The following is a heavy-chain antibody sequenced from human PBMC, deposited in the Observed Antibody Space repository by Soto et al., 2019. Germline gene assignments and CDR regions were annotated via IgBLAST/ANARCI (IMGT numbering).Heavy chain of an antibody. D-gene: IGHD3-16*01. CDR3: AAYSHKGY. CDR1: GFTVSNNY. CDR2: IYSGGST. V-gene: IGHV3-66*01. Sequence: EEQLVESGGDLVQPGGSLRLSCAASGFTVSNNYMSWVRQAPGKGLEWVSLIYSGGSTYYADSLKGRFTIARDSSKNTLYLQMSSLRAEDTAMYYCAAYSHKGYWGQGTLVTVSS. J-gene: IGHJ4*02.